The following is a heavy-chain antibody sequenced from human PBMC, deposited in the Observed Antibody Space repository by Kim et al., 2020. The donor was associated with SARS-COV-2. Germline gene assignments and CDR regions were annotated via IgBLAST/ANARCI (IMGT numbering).Heavy chain of an antibody. CDR3: SAGTGYSSSDY. J-gene: IGHJ4*02. Sequence: SVKVSCKASGFTFRNSAVQWVRQARGQGLEWIGWVVVGSGVKKYAQKFQERVIITRDMSTSTAYMELSSLRSEDPALYYCSAGTGYSSSDYWGQGTLVT. V-gene: IGHV1-58*01. D-gene: IGHD3-9*01. CDR1: GFTFRNSA. CDR2: VVVGSGVK.